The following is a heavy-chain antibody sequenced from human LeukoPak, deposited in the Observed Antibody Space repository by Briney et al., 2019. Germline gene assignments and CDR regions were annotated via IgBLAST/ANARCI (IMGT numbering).Heavy chain of an antibody. V-gene: IGHV3-7*01. D-gene: IGHD3-10*01. J-gene: IGHJ5*02. Sequence: PGGSLRLSCAASGFTFSDYAIHWVRQAPGKGLEWVANIKQDGSEKNYVDSVKGRFTISRDNAKNSLYLQMNSLRADDTAVYYCARERGSGSYHPFDPWGQGTLATVSS. CDR1: GFTFSDYA. CDR2: IKQDGSEK. CDR3: ARERGSGSYHPFDP.